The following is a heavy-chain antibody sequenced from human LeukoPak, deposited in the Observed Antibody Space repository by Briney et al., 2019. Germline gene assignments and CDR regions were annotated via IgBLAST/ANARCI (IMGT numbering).Heavy chain of an antibody. CDR3: ARQASCSSATCNPFDY. Sequence: SETLSLTYTVSGGSISGYYWSWIRQPPGKGLEWIGFIYYSGSTNYNPSLRSRVTISVDTSKNQFSLKLRSVTAADTAVYYCARQASCSSATCNPFDYWGRGTLVTVSS. CDR1: GGSISGYY. J-gene: IGHJ4*02. D-gene: IGHD2-2*01. V-gene: IGHV4-59*08. CDR2: IYYSGST.